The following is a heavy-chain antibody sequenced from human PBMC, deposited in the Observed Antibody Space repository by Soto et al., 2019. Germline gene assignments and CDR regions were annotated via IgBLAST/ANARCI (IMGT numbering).Heavy chain of an antibody. CDR1: GFTFSYYP. CDR3: AREGVHNYTEYYFDY. V-gene: IGHV3-21*06. CDR2: ISGIRDYI. D-gene: IGHD3-10*01. J-gene: IGHJ4*02. Sequence: GGSLRLSCAASGFTFSYYPLHWVRRAPGKGLEWVSSISGIRDYIRYADSVKGRFTISRDNAKTSLYLQVNSLTAEDTAVYYCAREGVHNYTEYYFDYWGQGTLVTVSS.